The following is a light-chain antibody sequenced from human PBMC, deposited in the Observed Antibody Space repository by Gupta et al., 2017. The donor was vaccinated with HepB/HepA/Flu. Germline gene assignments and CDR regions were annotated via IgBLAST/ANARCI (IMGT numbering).Light chain of an antibody. J-gene: IGKJ3*01. CDR1: QSVLSSSNNENY. Sequence: LGERATINCKSSQSVLSSSNNENYLAWYQQKPGQPPKLLIYWASTRESGVPDRFSGSGSGTDFTLTITSLQAEDVAVYSCQQYYSTLSFGPGTKVDIK. V-gene: IGKV4-1*01. CDR2: WAS. CDR3: QQYYSTLS.